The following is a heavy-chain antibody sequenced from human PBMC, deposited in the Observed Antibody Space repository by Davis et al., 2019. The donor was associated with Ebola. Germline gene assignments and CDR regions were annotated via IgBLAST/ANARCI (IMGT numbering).Heavy chain of an antibody. J-gene: IGHJ3*02. CDR2: INPHRST. CDR1: GGSFSGYY. V-gene: IGHV4-34*01. CDR3: ARGYGDYQVDAFDI. Sequence: SETLSLTCAVSGGSFSGYYWSWIRQPPGKGLAWIGEINPHRSTNYNPSLKSRVTISVDTSKNQFSLKLSSVTAADTAVYYCARGYGDYQVDAFDIWGQGTMVTVSS. D-gene: IGHD4-17*01.